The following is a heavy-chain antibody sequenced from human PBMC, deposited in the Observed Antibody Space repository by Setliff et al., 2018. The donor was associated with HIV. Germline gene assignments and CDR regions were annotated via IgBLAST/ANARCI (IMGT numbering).Heavy chain of an antibody. CDR1: GFTFSSYA. Sequence: LRLSCAASGFTFSSYAMHWVRQAPGKGLEWVAVISYDGSNKYYADSVKGRFTISRDNSKNTLYLQVNGLRTEDTAVYYCARDRTSYGSGIFDFWGQGTLVTVSS. CDR2: ISYDGSNK. D-gene: IGHD3-10*01. V-gene: IGHV3-30*04. CDR3: ARDRTSYGSGIFDF. J-gene: IGHJ4*02.